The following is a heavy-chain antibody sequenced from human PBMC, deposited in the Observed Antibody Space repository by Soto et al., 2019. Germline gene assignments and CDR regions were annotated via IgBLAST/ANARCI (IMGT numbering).Heavy chain of an antibody. Sequence: SETLSLTCTVSGDSISSSTYYGGWIRQPPGKGLEWIGSMFYSGNTYYNPSLKSRVTLSIDTSKNQFSLKLNSVTAADTAVYYCVSPEGYYDSSGYTLDYWGQGTLVTVSS. CDR2: MFYSGNT. CDR1: GDSISSSTYY. CDR3: VSPEGYYDSSGYTLDY. J-gene: IGHJ4*02. D-gene: IGHD3-22*01. V-gene: IGHV4-39*01.